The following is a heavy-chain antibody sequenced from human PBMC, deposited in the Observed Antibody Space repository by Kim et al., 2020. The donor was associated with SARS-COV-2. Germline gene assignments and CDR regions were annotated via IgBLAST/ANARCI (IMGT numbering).Heavy chain of an antibody. J-gene: IGHJ6*01. Sequence: GGSLRLSCAASGFSFHNYGMHWVRQAQGKGLEWVAFISYEGSKKQYLHYLKGRFTVSRDYSKNTLYLQLNSLTPEDTAVYYCAKQDCFFNLNNYYGMDL. CDR1: GFSFHNYG. CDR2: ISYEGSKK. CDR3: AKQDCFFNLNNYYGMDL. V-gene: IGHV3-30*18. D-gene: IGHD2-15*01.